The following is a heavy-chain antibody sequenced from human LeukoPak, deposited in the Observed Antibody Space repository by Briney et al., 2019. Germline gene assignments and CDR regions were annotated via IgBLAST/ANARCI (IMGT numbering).Heavy chain of an antibody. J-gene: IGHJ4*02. V-gene: IGHV4-39*01. CDR1: GGSISSSSYY. D-gene: IGHD5-18*01. Sequence: PSETLSLTCTVSGGSISSSSYYWGWIRQPPGKGLEWIGSIYYSGSTYYNPSLKSRVTISVDTSKNQFSLKLSSVTAADTAVYYCARKDTAMVTGWGQGTLVIVSS. CDR3: ARKDTAMVTG. CDR2: IYYSGST.